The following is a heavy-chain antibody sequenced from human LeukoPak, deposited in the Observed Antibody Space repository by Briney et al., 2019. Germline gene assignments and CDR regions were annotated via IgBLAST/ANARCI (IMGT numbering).Heavy chain of an antibody. CDR1: GFTFSSYS. V-gene: IGHV3-48*01. J-gene: IGHJ4*02. Sequence: GGSLRLSCAASGFTFSSYSMNWVRQAPGKGLEWVSYISSSSSTIYYADSVKGRFTISRDNAKNSLYLQMNSLRAEDTAVYYCAKGVPQTYRYHTRPTYDSSGYDYWGQGTLVTVSS. CDR2: ISSSSSTI. CDR3: AKGVPQTYRYHTRPTYDSSGYDY. D-gene: IGHD3-22*01.